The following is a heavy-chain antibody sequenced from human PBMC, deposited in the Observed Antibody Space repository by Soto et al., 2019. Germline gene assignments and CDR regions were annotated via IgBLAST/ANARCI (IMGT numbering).Heavy chain of an antibody. Sequence: SETLSLTCSIYSGSFIVYYWSWIRQPPGKGLEWIGEISQSGNTNYSPSLKSRVSISIDTSKKQFSLNLASVTPEDTSVYFCARDPPGFHSAFDSWGQGTLVTVSS. J-gene: IGHJ4*02. CDR1: SGSFIVYY. V-gene: IGHV4-34*01. CDR3: ARDPPGFHSAFDS. CDR2: ISQSGNT. D-gene: IGHD4-4*01.